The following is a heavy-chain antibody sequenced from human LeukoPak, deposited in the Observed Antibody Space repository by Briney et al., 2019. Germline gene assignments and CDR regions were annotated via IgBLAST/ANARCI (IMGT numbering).Heavy chain of an antibody. D-gene: IGHD6-19*01. CDR3: ARDYSGWSLCY. J-gene: IGHJ4*02. CDR1: GFTFSTSW. Sequence: GGSLRLFCAPSGFTFSTSWMRWVRQGPEKWLVWVSRINTDGTTTTYADSVKGRFTISRDNAKNSLYLQMNSLRAEDTAIYYCARDYSGWSLCYWGQGTLVTVSS. V-gene: IGHV3-74*01. CDR2: INTDGTTT.